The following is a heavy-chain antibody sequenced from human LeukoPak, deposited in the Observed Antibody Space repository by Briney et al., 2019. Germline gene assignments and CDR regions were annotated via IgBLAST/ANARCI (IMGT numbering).Heavy chain of an antibody. Sequence: GGSLRLSCAASGFTFTSHSLNWVRQAPGKGLEWVSSISSSSSYIYYADSVKGRFSISRDNARNSLYLQMNNLRGEDTAVYYCATYLRSGPIDSWGQGTLVTVSS. CDR2: ISSSSSYI. J-gene: IGHJ4*02. V-gene: IGHV3-21*01. CDR3: ATYLRSGPIDS. D-gene: IGHD2/OR15-2a*01. CDR1: GFTFTSHS.